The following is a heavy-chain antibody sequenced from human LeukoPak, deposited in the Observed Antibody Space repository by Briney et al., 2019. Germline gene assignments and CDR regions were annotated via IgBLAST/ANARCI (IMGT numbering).Heavy chain of an antibody. J-gene: IGHJ4*02. CDR3: AKDTYIGRYCTNGVCSPFDY. CDR1: GFTFSIYA. D-gene: IGHD2-8*01. Sequence: GGSLRLSCAGSGFTFSIYAMSWVRQAPGKGLEWVSAISDTGATTYDADSVKGRFTISRDNSRSTLYLQMNSLRAEDTALYYCAKDTYIGRYCTNGVCSPFDYWGQGTLVTVSS. V-gene: IGHV3-23*01. CDR2: ISDTGATT.